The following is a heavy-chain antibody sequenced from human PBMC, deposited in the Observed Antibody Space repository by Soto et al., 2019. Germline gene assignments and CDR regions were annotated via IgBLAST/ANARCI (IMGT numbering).Heavy chain of an antibody. D-gene: IGHD3-3*01. J-gene: IGHJ4*02. Sequence: QPGGSLRLSCAASGFTFSSYWISWVRQAPGKGLEWVANIKQDGSEKYYVDSVKGRFTISRDNAKNSLYLQMNSLRAEDTAVYYCARGDYDFWVSHYCFDYWGQGTLVTVSS. CDR1: GFTFSSYW. CDR2: IKQDGSEK. V-gene: IGHV3-7*01. CDR3: ARGDYDFWVSHYCFDY.